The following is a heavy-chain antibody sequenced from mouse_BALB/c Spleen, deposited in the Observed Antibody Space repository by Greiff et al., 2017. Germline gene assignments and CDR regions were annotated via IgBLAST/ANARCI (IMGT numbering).Heavy chain of an antibody. CDR1: GYTFTSYW. CDR3: ARERTYGSSYLGYYFDY. CDR2: INPSTGYT. D-gene: IGHD1-1*01. V-gene: IGHV1-7*01. J-gene: IGHJ2*01. Sequence: QVQLQQSGAELAKPGASVKMSCKASGYTFTSYWMHWVKQRPGQGLEWIGYINPSTGYTEYNQKFKDKATLTADKSSSTAYMQLSSLTSEDSAVYYCARERTYGSSYLGYYFDYWGQGTTLTVSS.